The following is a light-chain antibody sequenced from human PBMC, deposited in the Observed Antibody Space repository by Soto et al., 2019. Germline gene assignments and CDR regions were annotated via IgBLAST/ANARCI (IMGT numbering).Light chain of an antibody. CDR2: GAS. V-gene: IGKV3-20*01. CDR3: QQYGSSPQT. Sequence: EIVLTQSPGTLSLSPGERATHSCKANQSVSSSYLAWYQQKPGQAPRLLIYGASSRATGIPDRFSGSGSGTDFTLTISRLEPEDFAVYYCQQYGSSPQTFGQGTKVDIK. CDR1: QSVSSSY. J-gene: IGKJ1*01.